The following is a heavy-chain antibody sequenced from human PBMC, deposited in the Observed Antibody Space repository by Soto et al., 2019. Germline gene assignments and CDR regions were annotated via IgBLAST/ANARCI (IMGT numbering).Heavy chain of an antibody. V-gene: IGHV1-3*01. CDR3: ARVPDR. CDR1: GYTYTEYP. Sequence: ASVKVSCKTSGYTYTEYPIHWVRQAPGQGLEWMGWINVANGNAKYSQKFQGRVSMTRDTSASTVYMELSSLGSEDTAVYYCARVPDRWGQGTLVTVSS. CDR2: INVANGNA. D-gene: IGHD2-2*01. J-gene: IGHJ5*02.